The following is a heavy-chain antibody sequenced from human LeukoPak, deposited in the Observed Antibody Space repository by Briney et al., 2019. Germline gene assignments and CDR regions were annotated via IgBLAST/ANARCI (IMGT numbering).Heavy chain of an antibody. CDR3: AKDRPNYHESNGHYYRLNGDS. CDR1: GFTFSSYA. Sequence: GGSLRLSCAASGFTFSSYAMSWVRQAPGKGLEWVSSITSSGDATFYADSVKDHFTISRDNSRSTLYLQMSRLRVEDTAVYYCAKDRPNYHESNGHYYRLNGDSWGQGTLVTVSS. V-gene: IGHV3-23*01. J-gene: IGHJ5*01. D-gene: IGHD3-22*01. CDR2: ITSSGDAT.